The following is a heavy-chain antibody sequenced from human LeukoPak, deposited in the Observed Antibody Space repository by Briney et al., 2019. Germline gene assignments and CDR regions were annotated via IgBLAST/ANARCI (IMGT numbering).Heavy chain of an antibody. CDR3: ASQGHHGKIVGTTLSYFYMDV. CDR2: INHSGST. CDR1: GGSFSGYY. V-gene: IGHV4-34*01. J-gene: IGHJ6*03. Sequence: SETLSLTCAVYGGSFSGYYWSWIRQPPGKGLEWIGEINHSGSTNYNPSLKSRVTISVDASKNQFSLKLSSVTAADTAFYYCASQGHHGKIVGTTLSYFYMDVWGKGTTVTVSS. D-gene: IGHD1-26*01.